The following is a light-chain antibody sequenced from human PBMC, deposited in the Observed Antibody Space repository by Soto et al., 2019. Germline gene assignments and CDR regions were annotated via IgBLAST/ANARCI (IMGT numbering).Light chain of an antibody. CDR2: VEGSGGY. CDR1: SGHSSYI. CDR3: ETWDSNTRV. J-gene: IGLJ3*02. V-gene: IGLV4-60*02. Sequence: QSVLTQSSSASASLGSSVKFTCTLGSGHSSYIIAWHQQQPGKAPRYLMKVEGSGGYNKGSGVPDRFSGSSSGADRYLTISNLQFEDEADYYCETWDSNTRVFGGGTKLTVL.